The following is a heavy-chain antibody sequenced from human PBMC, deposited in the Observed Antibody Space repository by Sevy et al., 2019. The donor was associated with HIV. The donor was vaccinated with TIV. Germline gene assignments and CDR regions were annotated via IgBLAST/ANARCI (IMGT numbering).Heavy chain of an antibody. V-gene: IGHV1-8*03. CDR1: GYTFTTYD. Sequence: ASVKVSCKASGYTFTTYDINWVRQATGQGLEWMGWMNPNSGATGYAQNFQGRVTITGNTSISTAYLGLSSLKSEDTAVYFCARGDPDSDPSGDDAFDIWGRGTMVTVSS. D-gene: IGHD1-26*01. CDR3: ARGDPDSDPSGDDAFDI. J-gene: IGHJ3*02. CDR2: MNPNSGAT.